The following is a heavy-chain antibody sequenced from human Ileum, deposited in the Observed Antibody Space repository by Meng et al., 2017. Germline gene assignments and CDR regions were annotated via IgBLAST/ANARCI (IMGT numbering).Heavy chain of an antibody. CDR1: GVSISSSNG. Sequence: QLRFPASGPGPGKPSGTLSPTCAVSGVSISSSNGWSWVRQPPGKGLEWIGEIYHGGDTNYNPSLKSRVTISVDKSNNQSSLRLTSVTAADTAMYYCARNGAYSADHWGQGTLVTVSS. CDR2: IYHGGDT. D-gene: IGHD2-15*01. CDR3: ARNGAYSADH. J-gene: IGHJ4*02. V-gene: IGHV4-4*02.